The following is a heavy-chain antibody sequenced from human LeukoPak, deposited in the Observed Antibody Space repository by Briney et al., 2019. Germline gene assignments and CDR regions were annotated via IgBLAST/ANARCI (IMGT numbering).Heavy chain of an antibody. Sequence: ASVKVSCKASGGTFSSYAISWVRQAPGQGLEWMGRIIPILGIANYAQKFQGRVTITADKSTSTAYMELSSLRSEDTAVYYCARRGGGNWFDPWGQGTLVTVSS. D-gene: IGHD3-10*01. J-gene: IGHJ5*02. V-gene: IGHV1-69*04. CDR1: GGTFSSYA. CDR2: IIPILGIA. CDR3: ARRGGGNWFDP.